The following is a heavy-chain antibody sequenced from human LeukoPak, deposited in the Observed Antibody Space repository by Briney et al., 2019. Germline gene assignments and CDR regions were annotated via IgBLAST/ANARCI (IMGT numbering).Heavy chain of an antibody. Sequence: PGGSLRLSCAASGFTFSSYGMHWVRQAPGKGLEWVAVISYDGSNKYYADSVKGRFTTSRDNSKNTLYLQMNSLRAEDTAVYYCARDNAGSYFVDYWGQGILVTVSS. J-gene: IGHJ4*02. D-gene: IGHD1-26*01. CDR3: ARDNAGSYFVDY. V-gene: IGHV3-30*03. CDR2: ISYDGSNK. CDR1: GFTFSSYG.